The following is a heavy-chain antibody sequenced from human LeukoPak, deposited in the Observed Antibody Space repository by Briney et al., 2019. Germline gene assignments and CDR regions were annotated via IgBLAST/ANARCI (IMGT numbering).Heavy chain of an antibody. CDR3: ARGFPTDY. J-gene: IGHJ4*02. Sequence: SETLSLTCTVSGGSVSSGSYYWYWIRQPAGKGLECVGRMSTSGTTNYNPSLESRVTISVDTSKNQFSLKLSSVTAADTAVYYCARGFPTDYWGQGTLVTVSS. V-gene: IGHV4-61*10. CDR2: MSTSGTT. CDR1: GGSVSSGSYY.